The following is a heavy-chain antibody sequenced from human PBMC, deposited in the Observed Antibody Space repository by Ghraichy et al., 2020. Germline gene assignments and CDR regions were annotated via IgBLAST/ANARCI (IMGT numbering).Heavy chain of an antibody. J-gene: IGHJ2*01. CDR2: IYHSGST. D-gene: IGHD6-13*01. V-gene: IGHV4-38-2*02. CDR3: TRDFYYSSWYAYRYFDL. Sequence: SETLSLTCTVSGYSISSDYYWGWIRQPPGKGLEWIGSIYHSGSTYYNPSLKSRVTMSVDPSKNQFSLKLSSVTAADTAVYYCTRDFYYSSWYAYRYFDLWGRGTLITVSS. CDR1: GYSISSDYY.